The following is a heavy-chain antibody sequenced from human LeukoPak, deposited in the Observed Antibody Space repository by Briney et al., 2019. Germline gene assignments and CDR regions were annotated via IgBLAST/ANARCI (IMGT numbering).Heavy chain of an antibody. CDR3: ARASVNGDFRN. D-gene: IGHD4-17*01. CDR2: ISSSGSYI. V-gene: IGHV3-21*01. J-gene: IGHJ4*02. Sequence: GGSLRLSCAASGFTFSSYSMNWVRQAPGKGLEWVSSISSSGSYIYYADSVKGRFTISRDNAKNSLYLQMNSLRAEDTAVYYCARASVNGDFRNWGQGTLVTVSS. CDR1: GFTFSSYS.